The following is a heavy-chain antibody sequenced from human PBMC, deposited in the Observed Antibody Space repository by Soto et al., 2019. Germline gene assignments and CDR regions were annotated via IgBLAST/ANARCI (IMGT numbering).Heavy chain of an antibody. CDR3: AKDGDLYSGYSDH. J-gene: IGHJ4*02. D-gene: IGHD5-12*01. V-gene: IGHV3-23*01. Sequence: EVQLLKSGGGLVQPGGSLRLSCEASGFILNSYGMSWVRQAPGKGLEWVSTLTSGGGTHYADSVKGRFTISRENSKNTLYLQMNSLRAEDTAVYYCAKDGDLYSGYSDHWGQGTLVTGSS. CDR2: LTSGGGT. CDR1: GFILNSYG.